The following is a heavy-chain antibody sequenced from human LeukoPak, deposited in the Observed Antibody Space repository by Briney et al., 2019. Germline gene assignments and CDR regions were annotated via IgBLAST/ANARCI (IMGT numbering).Heavy chain of an antibody. J-gene: IGHJ4*02. CDR2: IYHSGST. V-gene: IGHV4-38-2*02. D-gene: IGHD3-16*02. CDR3: ARAYYDYVWGSYRVNLFDY. Sequence: SETLSLTCTVSGYSISSGYYWGWTRQPPGKGLEWIGSIYHSGSTYYNPSLKSRVTISVDTSKNQFSLKLSSVTAADTAVYYCARAYYDYVWGSYRVNLFDYWGQGTLVTVSS. CDR1: GYSISSGYY.